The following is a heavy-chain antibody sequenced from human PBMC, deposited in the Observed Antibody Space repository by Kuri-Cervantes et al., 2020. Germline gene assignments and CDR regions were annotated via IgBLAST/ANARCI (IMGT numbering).Heavy chain of an antibody. CDR2: ISWNSGSI. V-gene: IGHV3-9*01. CDR1: GFTFDDYA. CDR3: ARDWSPVINDFWSGKKVYGMDV. J-gene: IGHJ6*02. Sequence: SLKISCAASGFTFDDYAMHWVRQAPGKGLEWASGISWNSGSIGYADSVKGRFTISRDNAKNSLYLQMNSLRAEDTAVYYCARDWSPVINDFWSGKKVYGMDVWGQGTTVTVSS. D-gene: IGHD3-3*01.